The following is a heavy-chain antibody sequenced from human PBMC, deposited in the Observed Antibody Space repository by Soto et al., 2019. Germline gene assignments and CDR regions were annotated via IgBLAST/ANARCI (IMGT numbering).Heavy chain of an antibody. CDR1: GVTISSYG. Sequence: GGTLSLSCAASGVTISSYGLHWVRMAQGTGLEWVAVIWYDGSNKYYADSVKGRFTISRDNSKNTLYLQMNSLRAEDTAVYYCARAPNYYHRSGYVFAYWGQGTLFTVSS. CDR3: ARAPNYYHRSGYVFAY. V-gene: IGHV3-33*08. J-gene: IGHJ4*02. CDR2: IWYDGSNK. D-gene: IGHD3-22*01.